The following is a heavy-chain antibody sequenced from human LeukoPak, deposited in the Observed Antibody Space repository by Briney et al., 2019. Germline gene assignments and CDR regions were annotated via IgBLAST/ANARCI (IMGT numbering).Heavy chain of an antibody. CDR3: ARGPYTDY. CDR2: ISSSSSNI. V-gene: IGHV3-21*01. J-gene: IGHJ4*02. CDR1: GFPLSSYA. D-gene: IGHD2-2*02. Sequence: GGSLRLSCAASGFPLSSYAMSWVRQAPGKGLEWVSSISSSSSNIYYADSVKGRFTISRDNAKNSLYLQMNSLRAEDTAVYYCARGPYTDYWGQGTLVTVSS.